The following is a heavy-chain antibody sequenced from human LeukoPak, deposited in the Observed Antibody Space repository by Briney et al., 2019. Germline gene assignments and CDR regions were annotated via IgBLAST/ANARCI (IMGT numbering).Heavy chain of an antibody. D-gene: IGHD5-24*01. CDR2: ISGSGGST. Sequence: PGGSLRLSCAASGFTFSSYAMSWVRQAPGKGLEWVSAISGSGGSTYYADSVKGRFTISRDNSKNTLYLQMNSLRAEDTAVYYCAKDLRWLQFGEFDAFDIWGQGTMVTVSS. CDR3: AKDLRWLQFGEFDAFDI. V-gene: IGHV3-23*01. CDR1: GFTFSSYA. J-gene: IGHJ3*02.